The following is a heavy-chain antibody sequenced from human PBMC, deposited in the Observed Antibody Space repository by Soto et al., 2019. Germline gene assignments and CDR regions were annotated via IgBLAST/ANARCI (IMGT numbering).Heavy chain of an antibody. CDR2: IIPIFGTA. V-gene: IGHV1-69*13. J-gene: IGHJ6*02. Sequence: RASVKVSCKASGGTFSSYAISWVRQAPGQGLEWMGGIIPIFGTANYAQKFQGRVTITADESTSTAYMELSSLRSEDTAVYYCARARYCSSTSCSGLSSLGGGMDVWGQGTTVTVSS. CDR1: GGTFSSYA. CDR3: ARARYCSSTSCSGLSSLGGGMDV. D-gene: IGHD2-2*01.